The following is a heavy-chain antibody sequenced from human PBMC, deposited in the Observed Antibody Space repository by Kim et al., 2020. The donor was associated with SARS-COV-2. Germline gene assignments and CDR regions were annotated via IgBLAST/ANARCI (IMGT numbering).Heavy chain of an antibody. V-gene: IGHV3-23*01. Sequence: SDADSENGRFNISRDNSKSTLYLQMNNLWAEDTAIYYCAKDPRGFGDYGAWGQGTLVTVSS. CDR3: AKDPRGFGDYGA. D-gene: IGHD4-17*01. J-gene: IGHJ5*02.